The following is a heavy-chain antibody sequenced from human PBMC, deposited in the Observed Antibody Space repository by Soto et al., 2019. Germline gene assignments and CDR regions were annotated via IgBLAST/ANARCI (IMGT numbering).Heavy chain of an antibody. CDR1: GYTFTSYG. CDR3: ARDRAYYDYIWGSYRYFSFDY. D-gene: IGHD3-16*02. J-gene: IGHJ4*02. V-gene: IGHV1-18*01. Sequence: ASVKVSCKASGYTFTSYGISWVRQAPGQGLEWMGWISAYNGNTNYAQKLQGRVTMTTDTSTSTAYMELRSLRSDDTAVYYCARDRAYYDYIWGSYRYFSFDYWGQGTLVNVSS. CDR2: ISAYNGNT.